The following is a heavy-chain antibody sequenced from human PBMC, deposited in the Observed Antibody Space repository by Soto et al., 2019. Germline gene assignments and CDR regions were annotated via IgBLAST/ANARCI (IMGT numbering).Heavy chain of an antibody. J-gene: IGHJ4*02. CDR2: IIPIFGTA. CDR1: GGTFSSYA. D-gene: IGHD6-13*01. CDR3: ARGGSSSWYPFDDRSCYFDY. V-gene: IGHV1-69*13. Sequence: GASVKVSCKASGGTFSSYAISWVRQAPGQGLEWMGGIIPIFGTANYAQKFQGRVTITADESTSTAYMELSSLRSEDTAVYYCARGGSSSWYPFDDRSCYFDYWGQGTLVTVSS.